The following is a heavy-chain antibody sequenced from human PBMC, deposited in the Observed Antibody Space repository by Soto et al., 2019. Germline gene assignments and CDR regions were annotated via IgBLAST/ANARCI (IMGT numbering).Heavy chain of an antibody. D-gene: IGHD6-19*01. Sequence: PSETLSLTCTVSGGSISSGDYYWCWIRQPPGKGLEWIGYIYYSGSTYYNPSLKSRVTISVDTSKNQFSLKLSSVTAADTAVYYCASGAEVAGTVEVLGYWGQGTLVTVSS. J-gene: IGHJ4*02. V-gene: IGHV4-30-4*01. CDR2: IYYSGST. CDR1: GGSISSGDYY. CDR3: ASGAEVAGTVEVLGY.